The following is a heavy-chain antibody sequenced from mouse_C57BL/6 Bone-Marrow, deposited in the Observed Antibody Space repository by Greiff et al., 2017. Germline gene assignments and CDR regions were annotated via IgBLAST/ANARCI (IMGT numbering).Heavy chain of an antibody. CDR2: IYPGSGST. J-gene: IGHJ2*01. D-gene: IGHD4-1*01. V-gene: IGHV1-55*01. CDR1: GYTFTSYW. CDR3: ARDWDYFDY. Sequence: QVQLQQSGAELVKPGASVKMSCKASGYTFTSYWITWVKQRPGQGLEWIGDIYPGSGSTNYNEKFKSKATLTVDTSSSTAYMQLSSLTSEDAAVYYCARDWDYFDYWGQGTTLTVSS.